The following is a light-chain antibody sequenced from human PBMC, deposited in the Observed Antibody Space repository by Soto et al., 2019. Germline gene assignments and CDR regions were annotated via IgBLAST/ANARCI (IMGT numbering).Light chain of an antibody. CDR3: QHQNSWPPLT. J-gene: IGKJ4*01. CDR2: DVS. CDR1: QSVSSH. Sequence: IVLTQSPATLSLSPGERATLSCRASQSVSSHLGWYQQKPGQAPKLLIYDVSNRATGIPARFSGSGSGTDFTLTISSLEPEDFALYYCQHQNSWPPLTFGGGTKVEIK. V-gene: IGKV3-11*01.